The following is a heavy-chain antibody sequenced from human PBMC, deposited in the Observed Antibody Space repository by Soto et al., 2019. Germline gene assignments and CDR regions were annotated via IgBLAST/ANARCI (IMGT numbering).Heavy chain of an antibody. CDR2: IYYSGST. Sequence: SETLALTCTVYGGCISSYYWRWIRQPPGKGLEWIGYIYYSGSTNYNPSLKSRVTISVDTSKNQFSLKLSSVTAADTAVYYCVDRYVPFFDIGGKGKMVT. CDR1: GGCISSYY. D-gene: IGHD3-10*02. J-gene: IGHJ3*02. V-gene: IGHV4-59*08. CDR3: VDRYVPFFDI.